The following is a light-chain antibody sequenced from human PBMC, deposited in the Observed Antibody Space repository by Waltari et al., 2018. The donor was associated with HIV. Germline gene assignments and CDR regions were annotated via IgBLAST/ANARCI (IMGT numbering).Light chain of an antibody. CDR2: DDS. CDR1: NIGSKS. CDR3: QVCDSSSDHPCVV. V-gene: IGLV3-21*02. Sequence: SYVLTQPPSVSVAPGQTARITCGGNNIGSKSVHWYQQKPGQAPVLVVYDDSDGPSGIPGRFSGSNSGNTATLTISRVEAGDEADYYCQVCDSSSDHPCVVFGGGTKLTVL. J-gene: IGLJ2*01.